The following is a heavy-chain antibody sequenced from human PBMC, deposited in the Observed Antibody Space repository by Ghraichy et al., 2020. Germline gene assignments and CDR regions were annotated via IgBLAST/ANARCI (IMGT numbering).Heavy chain of an antibody. CDR1: GGSFSGYY. CDR2: INHSGST. V-gene: IGHV4-34*01. D-gene: IGHD4/OR15-4a*01. Sequence: SETLSLTCAVYGGSFSGYYWSWIRQPPGNALEWIGEINHSGSTNYNPSLKSRVTISVDTSKNQFSLKLSSVTAADTAVYYFARGVPHYWGQRTLLTVSS. J-gene: IGHJ4*02. CDR3: ARGVPHY.